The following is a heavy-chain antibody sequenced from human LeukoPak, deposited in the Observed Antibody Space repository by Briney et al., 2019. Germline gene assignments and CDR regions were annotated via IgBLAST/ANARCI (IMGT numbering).Heavy chain of an antibody. CDR1: GYTFTAYW. CDR2: ISPGDSDT. CDR3: ARPSSSSGWTFDY. V-gene: IGHV5-51*01. J-gene: IGHJ4*02. Sequence: GESLKISCQGSGYTFTAYWIAWVRQVPGKDLEWMGIISPGDSDTRYSPSFQGQVTISADKSISTAYLQWSSLKASDTAIYYCARPSSSSGWTFDYWGQGTLVTVSS. D-gene: IGHD6-19*01.